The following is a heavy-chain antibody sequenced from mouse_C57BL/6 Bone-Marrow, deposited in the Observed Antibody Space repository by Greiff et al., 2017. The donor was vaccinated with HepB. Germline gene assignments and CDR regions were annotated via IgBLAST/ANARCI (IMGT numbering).Heavy chain of an antibody. J-gene: IGHJ2*01. V-gene: IGHV1-74*01. CDR1: GYTFTSYW. D-gene: IGHD2-2*01. Sequence: QVQLQQPGAELVKPGASVKVSCKASGYTFTSYWMHWVKQRPGQGLEWIGRIHPSDSDTNYNQKFKGKATLTVDTSSSTAYLQLSSLTSEDSAVYYCAVSSTMVTSYFDYWGQGTALTVSS. CDR3: AVSSTMVTSYFDY. CDR2: IHPSDSDT.